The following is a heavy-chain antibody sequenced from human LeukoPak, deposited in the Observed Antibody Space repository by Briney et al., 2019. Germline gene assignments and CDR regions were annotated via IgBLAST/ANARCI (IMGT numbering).Heavy chain of an antibody. CDR3: ASGLRLISY. CDR1: GFTFSSYS. Sequence: GGSLRLSCAASGFTFSSYSMNWVRQAPGKGLEWVSYISSSSSTIYYADSVKGRFTISRDNAKNSLYLQMNSLRAEDTAVYYCASGLRLISYWGQGTLVTVSS. CDR2: ISSSSSTI. D-gene: IGHD5-12*01. J-gene: IGHJ4*02. V-gene: IGHV3-48*01.